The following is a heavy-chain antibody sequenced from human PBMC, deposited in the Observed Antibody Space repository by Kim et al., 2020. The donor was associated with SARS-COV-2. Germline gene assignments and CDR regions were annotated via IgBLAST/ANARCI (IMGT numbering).Heavy chain of an antibody. V-gene: IGHV4-34*01. CDR3: ARGLVAATKFDY. D-gene: IGHD2-15*01. CDR1: GGSFSGYY. J-gene: IGHJ4*02. Sequence: SETLSLTCAVYGGSFSGYYWSWIRQPPGKGLEWIGEINHSGSTNYNPSLKSRVTISVDTSKNQFSLKLSSVTAADTAVYYCARGLVAATKFDYWGQGTLVTVSS. CDR2: INHSGST.